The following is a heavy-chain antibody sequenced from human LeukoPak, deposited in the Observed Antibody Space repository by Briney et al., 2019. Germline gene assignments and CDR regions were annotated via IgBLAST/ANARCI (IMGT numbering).Heavy chain of an antibody. V-gene: IGHV7-4-1*02. Sequence: ASVKVSCKASGYTFTNYAMNWVRQAPGQGLEWMGWITTNTGNPTYAQGFQGRVVFSVDNSDSTTYLEITSLEAEDTAVYYCARGLGYCSCSSSHFDYLRQGALVTVSS. CDR3: ARGLGYCSCSSSHFDY. CDR2: ITTNTGNP. D-gene: IGHD2-15*01. CDR1: GYTFTNYA. J-gene: IGHJ4*02.